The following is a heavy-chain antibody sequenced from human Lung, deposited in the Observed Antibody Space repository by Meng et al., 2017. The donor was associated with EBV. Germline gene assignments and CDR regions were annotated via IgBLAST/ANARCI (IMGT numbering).Heavy chain of an antibody. D-gene: IGHD3-10*02. CDR3: ARDWGDVRGGFDF. CDR2: TYYRSKYYN. CDR1: GDSVSSNSAA. V-gene: IGHV6-1*01. Sequence: QVKLQQSGPGLVKPSQTLPLTCATSGDSVSSNSAAWNWIRQSPSRGLEWLGRTYYRSKYYNDYALSVKSRITINPDSSKNQFSLQLNSVTPEDTAIYYCARDWGDVRGGFDFWGQGTLVTVSS. J-gene: IGHJ4*02.